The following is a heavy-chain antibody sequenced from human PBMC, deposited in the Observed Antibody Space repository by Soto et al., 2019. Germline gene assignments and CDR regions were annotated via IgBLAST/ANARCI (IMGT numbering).Heavy chain of an antibody. CDR1: GGSINSGSYY. V-gene: IGHV4-31*03. CDR2: INYSGST. CDR3: ARDGLYCSGGSCYNWFDP. D-gene: IGHD2-15*01. J-gene: IGHJ5*02. Sequence: SETLSLTCTVTGGSINSGSYYWSWIRQHPGKGLEWIGNINYSGSTYYNPSLKSRVTISVDTSKNQFSLKLSSVTAADTAVYYCARDGLYCSGGSCYNWFDPWGQGTLVTVSS.